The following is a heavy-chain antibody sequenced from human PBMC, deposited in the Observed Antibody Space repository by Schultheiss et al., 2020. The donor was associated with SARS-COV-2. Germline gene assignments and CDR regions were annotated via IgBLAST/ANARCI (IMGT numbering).Heavy chain of an antibody. CDR3: ARGTNGVGYYYMDV. J-gene: IGHJ6*03. D-gene: IGHD2-8*01. Sequence: GGSLRLSCAASGFTFSSYSMNWVRQAPGKGLEWVSSISSSSSYIYYADSVKGRFTISRDNAKNSLYLQMNSLRAEDTAVYYCARGTNGVGYYYMDVWGKGTTVTVSS. CDR1: GFTFSSYS. V-gene: IGHV3-21*01. CDR2: ISSSSSYI.